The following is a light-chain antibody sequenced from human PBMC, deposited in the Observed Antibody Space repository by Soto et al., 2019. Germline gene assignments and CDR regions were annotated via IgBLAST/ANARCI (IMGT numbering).Light chain of an antibody. Sequence: QSVLTQPASVSGSPVQSITISCTVTSSDVGGYNYVSWYQQHPGKAPKLMIYEVSNRPSGVSNRFSGSKSGNTASLTISGLQAEDEADYYCSSYTSSSTYVFGTGTKVTVL. J-gene: IGLJ1*01. CDR1: SSDVGGYNY. CDR2: EVS. V-gene: IGLV2-14*01. CDR3: SSYTSSSTYV.